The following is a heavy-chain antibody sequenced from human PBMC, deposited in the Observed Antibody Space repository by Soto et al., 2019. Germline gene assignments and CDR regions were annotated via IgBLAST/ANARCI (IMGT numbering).Heavy chain of an antibody. V-gene: IGHV4-59*01. J-gene: IGHJ4*02. CDR1: GGSIGSYY. CDR2: IYYSGTT. CDR3: ARDFRYAGYDSTGYYYGGNFDY. D-gene: IGHD3-22*01. Sequence: SETLSLTCTVSGGSIGSYYWSWIRQTPGKGLEWIGYIYYSGTTYYNPSLKSRVTISVDTSKNQFSLKLTSVTAADTAVYYCARDFRYAGYDSTGYYYGGNFDYWGQGALVTVSS.